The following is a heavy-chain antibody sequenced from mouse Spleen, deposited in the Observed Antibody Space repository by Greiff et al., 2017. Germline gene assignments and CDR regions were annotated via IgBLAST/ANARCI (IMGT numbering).Heavy chain of an antibody. CDR3: ARRDYGYDYFDY. J-gene: IGHJ2*01. CDR1: GYTFTSYW. V-gene: IGHV1-52*01. CDR2: IDPSDSET. Sequence: QVQLQQPGAELVRPGSSVKLSCKASGYTFTSYWMHWVTQRPIQGLEWIGNIDPSDSETHYNQKFKDKATLTVDKSSSTAYMQLSSLTSEDSAVYYCARRDYGYDYFDYWGQGTTLTVSS. D-gene: IGHD1-2*01.